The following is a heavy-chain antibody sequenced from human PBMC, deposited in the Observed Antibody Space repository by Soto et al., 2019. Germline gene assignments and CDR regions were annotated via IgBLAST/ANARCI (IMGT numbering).Heavy chain of an antibody. Sequence: SETLSLTCTVSGGSISSGGYYWSWIRQHPGKGLEWIGYIYYSGSTYYNPSLKSRVTISVDTSKNQFSLKLSSVTAADTAVYYCARCRCQPPGSWFDPWGQGTLVTVSS. CDR3: ARCRCQPPGSWFDP. V-gene: IGHV4-31*03. J-gene: IGHJ5*02. CDR1: GGSISSGGYY. CDR2: IYYSGST. D-gene: IGHD1-26*01.